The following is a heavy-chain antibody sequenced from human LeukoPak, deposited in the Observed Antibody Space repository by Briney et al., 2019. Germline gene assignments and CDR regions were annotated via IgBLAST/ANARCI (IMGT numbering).Heavy chain of an antibody. CDR2: INPNSGGT. V-gene: IGHV1-2*04. CDR1: GYTFTGCY. CDR3: ARGRYSGYDSFDY. D-gene: IGHD5-12*01. Sequence: GPVKVSCKASGYTFTGCYIHWVRQAPGQGLEWMGWINPNSGGTNYAQKFQGWVTMTRDTSISTAYMELSRLRSDDTAVYYCARGRYSGYDSFDYWGQGTLVTVSS. J-gene: IGHJ4*02.